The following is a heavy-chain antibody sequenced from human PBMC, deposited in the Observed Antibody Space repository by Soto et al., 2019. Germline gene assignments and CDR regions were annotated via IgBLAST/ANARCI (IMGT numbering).Heavy chain of an antibody. D-gene: IGHD3-3*01. CDR2: ISSSGDAT. Sequence: GSLRVSCAAPVFTFNTYAMTWVRQAPGKGLEWVSIISSSGDATYYVDSVKGRFTISRDNSRNTLNLQMNSLRAEDTAVYYCAKNGDFWSWGMDVWGQGTTVTVSS. V-gene: IGHV3-23*01. J-gene: IGHJ6*02. CDR3: AKNGDFWSWGMDV. CDR1: VFTFNTYA.